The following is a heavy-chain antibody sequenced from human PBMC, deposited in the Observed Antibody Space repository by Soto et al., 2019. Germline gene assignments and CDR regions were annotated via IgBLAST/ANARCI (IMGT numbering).Heavy chain of an antibody. Sequence: SETLSLTCTVSGGSVISGSYYFICMRQPPGKGLEWIGYIYYSGSTNYNPSLKSRVTISVDTSKNQFSLKLSSVTAADTAVYYCARGSDYDFWSGVRYYYGMDVWGQGTTVTVSS. CDR1: GGSVISGSYY. J-gene: IGHJ6*02. V-gene: IGHV4-61*01. D-gene: IGHD3-3*01. CDR2: IYYSGST. CDR3: ARGSDYDFWSGVRYYYGMDV.